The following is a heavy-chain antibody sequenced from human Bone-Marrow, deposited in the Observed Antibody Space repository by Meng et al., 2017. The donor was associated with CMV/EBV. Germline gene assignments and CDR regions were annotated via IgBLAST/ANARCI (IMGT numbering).Heavy chain of an antibody. CDR3: ARALRLDIVVVPAALNWFDP. V-gene: IGHV4-39*07. D-gene: IGHD2-2*03. CDR2: IYYSGST. Sequence: GSLRLSCTVSGGSISSSSYYWGWIRQPPGKGLEWIGSIYYSGSTYYNPSLKSRVTISVDTSKNQFSLKLSSVTAADTAVYYCARALRLDIVVVPAALNWFDPWGQGTRVTGSS. J-gene: IGHJ5*02. CDR1: GGSISSSSYY.